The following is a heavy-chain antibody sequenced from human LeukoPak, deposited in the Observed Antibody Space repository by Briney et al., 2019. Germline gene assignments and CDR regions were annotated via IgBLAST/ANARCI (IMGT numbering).Heavy chain of an antibody. CDR2: IYCSGST. Sequence: SETLSLTCTVSGYSISSYYWSWIRQPPGKGLEWIGYIYCSGSTNYNPSLKSRVTISVDTSKNQFSLKLSSVTAADTAVYYCARELRSVAAARGRAFDIWGQGTMVTVSS. CDR1: GYSISSYY. J-gene: IGHJ3*02. V-gene: IGHV4-59*01. CDR3: ARELRSVAAARGRAFDI. D-gene: IGHD6-25*01.